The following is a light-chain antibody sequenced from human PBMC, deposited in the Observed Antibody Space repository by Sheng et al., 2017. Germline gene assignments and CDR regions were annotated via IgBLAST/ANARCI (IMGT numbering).Light chain of an antibody. V-gene: IGKV1-33*01. CDR2: DAS. CDR1: QVISNY. J-gene: IGKJ2*01. Sequence: DIQMTQSPSSLSASVGDRVTITCRASQVISNYLAWYQQKPGKAPKLLIYDASILETGVPSRFSGGGAGTDFTFSITSLQPEDIATYYCQHYDDLPYTFGQGTKLEIK. CDR3: QHYDDLPYT.